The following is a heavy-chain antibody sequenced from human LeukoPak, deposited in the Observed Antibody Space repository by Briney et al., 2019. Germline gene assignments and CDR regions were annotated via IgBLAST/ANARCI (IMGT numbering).Heavy chain of an antibody. V-gene: IGHV4-34*01. CDR3: TRSPPPGATAYGVVDL. J-gene: IGHJ4*02. Sequence: PSETLSLTCAVYVGSFSASYWSWIRQPPNKGLEWIGEINHSGSTNCNPSLKSRVTISIDTSKNQFSLKLRSVTAADTAVYYCTRSPPPGATAYGVVDLWGQGTLVTVSS. D-gene: IGHD2-2*01. CDR1: VGSFSASY. CDR2: INHSGST.